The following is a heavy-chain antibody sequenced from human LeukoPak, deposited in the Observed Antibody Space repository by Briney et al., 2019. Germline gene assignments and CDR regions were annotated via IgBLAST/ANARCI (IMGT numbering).Heavy chain of an antibody. CDR3: AKSGGYGLIDY. J-gene: IGHJ4*02. D-gene: IGHD1-26*01. V-gene: IGHV4-39*01. CDR1: GGSISSISYY. Sequence: PSETLSLTCTVSGGSISSISYYWGWIRQPPGKGLEWIGSMYHNGSTYYNPSLKSRVTISVDTSKNQFSLKLTSVTAADTAMYYCAKSGGYGLIDYWGQGTRVTVSS. CDR2: MYHNGST.